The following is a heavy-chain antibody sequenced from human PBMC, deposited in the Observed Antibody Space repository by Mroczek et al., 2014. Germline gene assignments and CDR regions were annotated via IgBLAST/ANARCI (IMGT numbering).Heavy chain of an antibody. CDR2: IYTSGST. J-gene: IGHJ6*02. D-gene: IGHD1-7*01. V-gene: IGHV4-4*07. CDR3: ARGRDWNLYYYYYGMDV. CDR1: GGSISSYY. Sequence: KESGPGLVKPSETLSLTCTVSGGSISSYYWSWIRQPAGKGLEWIGHIYTSGSTNYNPSLKSRVTMSVDTSKNQFSLKLSSVTAADTAVYYCARGRDWNLYYYYYGMDVWGQGTTVTVSS.